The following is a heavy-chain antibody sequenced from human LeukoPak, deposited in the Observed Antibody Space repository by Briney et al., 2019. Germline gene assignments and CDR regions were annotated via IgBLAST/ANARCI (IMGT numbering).Heavy chain of an antibody. Sequence: KSSETLSLTCTVSGASVSRNWWSWVRQPPGKGLEWIGEIHHSGGTNYNPSLKSRVTISVDTSKSQFSLKLSSVTAADTAVYYCARHVSGWYYFDYWGQGTLVTVSS. CDR3: ARHVSGWYYFDY. V-gene: IGHV4-4*02. CDR1: GASVSRNW. CDR2: IHHSGGT. D-gene: IGHD6-19*01. J-gene: IGHJ4*02.